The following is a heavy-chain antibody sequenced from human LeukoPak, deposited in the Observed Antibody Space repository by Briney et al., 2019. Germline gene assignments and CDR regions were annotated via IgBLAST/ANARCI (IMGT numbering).Heavy chain of an antibody. CDR3: ARYGHYDFWRELYYYYYYMDV. V-gene: IGHV4-34*01. Sequence: PSETLSLTCAVYGGSFSGYYWSWIRQPPGKGLEWIGEINHSGSTNYNPSLKSRVTISVDTSKNQFSLKLSSVTAADTAVYYCARYGHYDFWRELYYYYYYMDVWGKGTTVTVSS. CDR2: INHSGST. D-gene: IGHD3-3*01. CDR1: GGSFSGYY. J-gene: IGHJ6*03.